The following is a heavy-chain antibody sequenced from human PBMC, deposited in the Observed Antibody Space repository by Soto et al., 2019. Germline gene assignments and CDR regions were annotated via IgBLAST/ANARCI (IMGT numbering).Heavy chain of an antibody. J-gene: IGHJ4*02. D-gene: IGHD3-16*01. CDR3: ARDNSYDAFDY. Sequence: SETLCLTSTVSGGYIRSYDGSWIRQPPGKGLEWIGYIYYSGSTNYNPSLKSRVTISVDTSKNQFSLKLSSVTAADTAVYYCARDNSYDAFDYWGQGTLVTVS. V-gene: IGHV4-59*01. CDR2: IYYSGST. CDR1: GGYIRSYD.